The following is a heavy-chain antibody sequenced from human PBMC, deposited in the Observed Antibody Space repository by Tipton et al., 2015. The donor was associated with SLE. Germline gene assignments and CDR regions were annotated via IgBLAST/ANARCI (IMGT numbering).Heavy chain of an antibody. J-gene: IGHJ2*01. CDR1: GGSISSYY. D-gene: IGHD2-15*01. Sequence: TLSLTCTVSGGSISSYYWSWIRQPPGKGLEWIGYIYYSGSTNYNPSLKSRVTISVDTSKNHFSLKLSSVTAADTAVYYCASDEGHGQWSWYFDLWGRGTLVTVSS. CDR2: IYYSGST. V-gene: IGHV4-59*01. CDR3: ASDEGHGQWSWYFDL.